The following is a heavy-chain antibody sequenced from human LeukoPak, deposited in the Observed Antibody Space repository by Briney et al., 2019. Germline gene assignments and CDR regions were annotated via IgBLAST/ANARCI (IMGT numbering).Heavy chain of an antibody. CDR3: AINDGGGSYYKSDF. Sequence: PSETLSLTCAVYGGSFSGYYWSWIRQSPGKGLEWIGEINQSGTTNYNPPLKSRVTISIDTSKNQFSLKLNSVTAADTAVYYCAINDGGGSYYKSDFWGRGILVTVSS. CDR2: INQSGTT. J-gene: IGHJ4*02. D-gene: IGHD3-10*01. V-gene: IGHV4-34*01. CDR1: GGSFSGYY.